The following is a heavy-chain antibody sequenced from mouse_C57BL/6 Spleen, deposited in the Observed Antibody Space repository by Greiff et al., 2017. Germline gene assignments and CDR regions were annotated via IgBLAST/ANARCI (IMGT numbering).Heavy chain of an antibody. Sequence: VQLQESGAELVKPGASVKISCKASGYAFSSYWMNWVKQRPGKGLEWIGQIYPGDGDTNYNGKFKGKATLTADKSSSTAYMQLSSLTSEDSAVYFCASRTGPVGYAMDYWGQGTSVTVSS. CDR2: IYPGDGDT. CDR3: ASRTGPVGYAMDY. CDR1: GYAFSSYW. V-gene: IGHV1-80*01. J-gene: IGHJ4*01.